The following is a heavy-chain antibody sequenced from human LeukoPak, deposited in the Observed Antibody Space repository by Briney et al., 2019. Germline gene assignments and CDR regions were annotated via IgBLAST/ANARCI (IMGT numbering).Heavy chain of an antibody. Sequence: SETLSPTCTVSGGSISSGDYYWSWIRQPPGKGLEWIGNIYYSGSTYYNPSLKSRVTISVDTSKNQFSLKLSSVTAADTAVYYCAREAPLRYCSGGSCYSFDYWGQGTLVTVSS. D-gene: IGHD2-15*01. CDR3: AREAPLRYCSGGSCYSFDY. CDR2: IYYSGST. V-gene: IGHV4-30-4*01. CDR1: GGSISSGDYY. J-gene: IGHJ4*02.